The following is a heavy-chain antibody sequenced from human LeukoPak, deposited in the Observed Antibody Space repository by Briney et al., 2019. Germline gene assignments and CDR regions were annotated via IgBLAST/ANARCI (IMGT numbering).Heavy chain of an antibody. CDR1: GYTFTSYY. Sequence: ASVKVSCKASGYTFTSYYMHWVRQAPGQGLEWTGIINPSGGSTSYAQKFQGRVTMTRDMSTSTVYMELRSLRSDDTAVYYCSRDLPRRGFGELFDYWGQGTLVTVSS. V-gene: IGHV1-46*01. D-gene: IGHD3-10*01. J-gene: IGHJ4*02. CDR3: SRDLPRRGFGELFDY. CDR2: INPSGGST.